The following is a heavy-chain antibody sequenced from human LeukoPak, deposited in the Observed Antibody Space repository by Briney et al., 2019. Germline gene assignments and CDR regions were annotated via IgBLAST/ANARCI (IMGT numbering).Heavy chain of an antibody. J-gene: IGHJ4*02. CDR2: ISYDGSNK. Sequence: GGSLRLSCAASGFTFSSYAMHWVRQAPGKGLEWVAVISYDGSNKYYADSVKGRFTISRDNSKNKLYLQMNSLRAEDTAVYYCARVLRYFDWLSPGANWGQGTLVTVSS. D-gene: IGHD3-9*01. CDR1: GFTFSSYA. V-gene: IGHV3-30-3*01. CDR3: ARVLRYFDWLSPGAN.